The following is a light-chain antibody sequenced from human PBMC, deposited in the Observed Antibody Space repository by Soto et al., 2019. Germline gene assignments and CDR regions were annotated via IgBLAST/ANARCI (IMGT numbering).Light chain of an antibody. CDR2: DAS. CDR3: QQYNSYWT. Sequence: DIQMAHSPSTLSASVGDRVTITCRASQSISNRLAWYHQKPGKTPNLLIYDASNLGSGVPSRFSGSGSGTEFTLIISNLQADDSATYYCQQYNSYWTFGQGTKVDI. V-gene: IGKV1-5*01. J-gene: IGKJ1*01. CDR1: QSISNR.